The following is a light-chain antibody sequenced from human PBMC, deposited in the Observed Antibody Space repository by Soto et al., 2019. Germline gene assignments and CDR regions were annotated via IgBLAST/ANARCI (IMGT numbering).Light chain of an antibody. Sequence: QSVMTQPPSVSAAPGQKVTISCSGSSSNIGGNSVSWYQQLPGTAPKLLIYDDDKRPSGIPDRFSGSKFGTSATLGITGFRTGDEADYYCGSWDSSLSAYVFGTGTKLTVL. J-gene: IGLJ1*01. V-gene: IGLV1-51*01. CDR2: DDD. CDR3: GSWDSSLSAYV. CDR1: SSNIGGNS.